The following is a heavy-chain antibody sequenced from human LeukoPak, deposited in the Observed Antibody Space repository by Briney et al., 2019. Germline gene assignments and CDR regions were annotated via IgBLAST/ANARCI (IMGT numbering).Heavy chain of an antibody. V-gene: IGHV3-30*18. Sequence: PGGSLRLSCAASGFTFSSYGMHWVRQAPGKGLEWVAVISYDGSNKYYADSVKGRFTISRDNSKNTLYPQMNSLRAEDTAVYYCANSGSYWEEPPFDYWGQGTLVTVSS. D-gene: IGHD1-26*01. CDR1: GFTFSSYG. J-gene: IGHJ4*02. CDR2: ISYDGSNK. CDR3: ANSGSYWEEPPFDY.